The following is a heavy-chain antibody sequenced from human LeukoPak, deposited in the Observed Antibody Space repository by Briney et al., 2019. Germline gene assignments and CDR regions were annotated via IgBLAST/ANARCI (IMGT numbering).Heavy chain of an antibody. CDR3: ARPRITMVRGVKDAFDI. V-gene: IGHV4-4*07. Sequence: SETLSLTCTVSGGSISSYYWSWIRQPTGKGLEWIGRIYTSGSTNYNPSLKSRVTMSVDTSKNQFSLKLSSVTAADTAVYYCARPRITMVRGVKDAFDIWGQGTMVTVSS. CDR1: GGSISSYY. CDR2: IYTSGST. D-gene: IGHD3-10*01. J-gene: IGHJ3*02.